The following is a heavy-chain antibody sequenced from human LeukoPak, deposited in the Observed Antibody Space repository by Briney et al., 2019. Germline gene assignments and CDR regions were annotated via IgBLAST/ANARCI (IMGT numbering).Heavy chain of an antibody. V-gene: IGHV3-30*04. CDR3: ARERSSSWYGTFDY. D-gene: IGHD6-13*01. CDR2: ISYDGSNK. CDR1: GFTFSSCA. Sequence: PGGSLRLSCAASGFTFSSCAMHWVRQAPGKGLEWVAVISYDGSNKYYADSVKGRFTISRDNSKNTLYLQMNSLRAEDTAVYYCARERSSSWYGTFDYWGQGTLVTVSS. J-gene: IGHJ4*02.